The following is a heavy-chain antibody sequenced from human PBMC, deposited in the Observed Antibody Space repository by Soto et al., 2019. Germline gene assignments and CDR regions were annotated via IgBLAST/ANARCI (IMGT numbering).Heavy chain of an antibody. V-gene: IGHV1-69*12. Sequence: QVQLVQSGAEVKKPGSSVKVSCKASGGSLSNYGISWVRQAPGQGLEWMGGIIPVFGTANYAQKFQGRVTITADESTNIVYMDVTSLRSEGTAVYYCARGDATKIVVTTYYAMDVWGQGTTVTVSS. CDR3: ARGDATKIVVTTYYAMDV. J-gene: IGHJ6*02. D-gene: IGHD4-17*01. CDR2: IIPVFGTA. CDR1: GGSLSNYG.